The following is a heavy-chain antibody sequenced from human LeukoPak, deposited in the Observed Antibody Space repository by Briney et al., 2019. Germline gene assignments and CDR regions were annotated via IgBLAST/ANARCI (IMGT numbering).Heavy chain of an antibody. CDR2: TIPIFNAA. J-gene: IGHJ4*01. V-gene: IGHV1-69*13. Sequence: SVKVSCKASGGTFSNYALSWVRQAPGQGLDWMGATIPIFNAANYAQKFRGRVTITADESTSTAYMELRSLTSEDTALYYCARARTDYFDSSGSPFHYWGQGTLVTVSS. CDR3: ARARTDYFDSSGSPFHY. D-gene: IGHD3-22*01. CDR1: GGTFSNYA.